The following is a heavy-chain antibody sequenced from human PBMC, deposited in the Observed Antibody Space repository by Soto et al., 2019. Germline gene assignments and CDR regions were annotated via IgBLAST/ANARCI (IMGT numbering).Heavy chain of an antibody. J-gene: IGHJ4*02. CDR1: GDSISRYS. D-gene: IGHD4-17*01. V-gene: IGHV4-59*01. CDR3: ARVYGDYLDY. Sequence: PSETLSLTCTVSGDSISRYSWNWIRQTPGKGPEWIGYIYYSGETKYNPSHESRVTISVDTSKNQFSLKLSFVTAADTAVYYCARVYGDYLDYWGQGTLVTVSS. CDR2: IYYSGET.